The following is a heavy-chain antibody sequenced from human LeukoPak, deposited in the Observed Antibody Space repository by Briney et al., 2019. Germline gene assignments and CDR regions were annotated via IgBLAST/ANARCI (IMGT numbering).Heavy chain of an antibody. J-gene: IGHJ4*02. CDR2: ISYDGSNK. CDR3: ARRDRYFDY. Sequence: GGSLRLSCAASGFTFSSYAMHWVRQAPGKGLEWVAVISYDGSNKYYADSVKGRFTISRDNSKNTLYLQINSLRAEDTAVYYCARRDRYFDYWGQGTLVTVSS. V-gene: IGHV3-30-3*01. CDR1: GFTFSSYA.